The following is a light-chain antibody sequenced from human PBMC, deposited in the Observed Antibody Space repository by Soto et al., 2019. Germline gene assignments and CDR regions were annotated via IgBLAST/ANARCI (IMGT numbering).Light chain of an antibody. CDR1: NVGSRR. CDR2: YDS. V-gene: IGLV3-21*01. Sequence: SYELTQPPSVSVAPGETARSSCGGNNVGSRRDHWYQQKPGQAHFLVIYYDSDRPSGIPERFSGDNSRTTATLIISMVEAGDDADYYCQVWAATGDQVVFGGGTKLTVL. CDR3: QVWAATGDQVV. J-gene: IGLJ2*01.